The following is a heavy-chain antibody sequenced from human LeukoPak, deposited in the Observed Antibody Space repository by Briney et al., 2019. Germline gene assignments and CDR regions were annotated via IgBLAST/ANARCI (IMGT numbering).Heavy chain of an antibody. D-gene: IGHD4-17*01. Sequence: GGSLRLSCAASGFTFSTYTMYWVRHPPGKRLEWVSIIGNNGGGIHYADSVKGRFTISRDNSRNTLYLQMNSLRAEDTAVYYCVKHRENYGDSCLDDYWGQGTLVTVSS. V-gene: IGHV3-23*01. CDR2: IGNNGGGI. J-gene: IGHJ4*02. CDR3: VKHRENYGDSCLDDY. CDR1: GFTFSTYT.